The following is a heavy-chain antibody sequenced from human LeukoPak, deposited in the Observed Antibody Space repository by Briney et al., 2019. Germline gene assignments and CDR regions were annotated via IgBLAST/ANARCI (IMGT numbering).Heavy chain of an antibody. J-gene: IGHJ4*02. D-gene: IGHD1-26*01. CDR2: INPNSGGT. CDR1: GYTFTSYY. V-gene: IGHV1-2*02. Sequence: ASVKVSCKASGYTFTSYYMHWVRQAPGQGLEWMGWINPNSGGTNYAQKFQGRVTMTRDTSISTAYMELSRLRSDDTAVYYCARLKWELFEYYFDYWGQGTLVTVSS. CDR3: ARLKWELFEYYFDY.